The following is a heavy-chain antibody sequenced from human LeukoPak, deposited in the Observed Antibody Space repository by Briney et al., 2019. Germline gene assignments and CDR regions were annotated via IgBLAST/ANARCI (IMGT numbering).Heavy chain of an antibody. V-gene: IGHV3-23*01. CDR2: ISGSGGST. D-gene: IGHD3-22*01. J-gene: IGHJ4*02. CDR1: GFTFSSYA. Sequence: GGSLRLSCAASGFTFSSYAMSWVRQAPGKGLEWVSAISGSGGSTYYADSVKGRFTISRDNSKNALYLQMNSLRAEDTAVYYCAKTHTPYYYDSSGYYRAYYFDYWGQGTLVTVSS. CDR3: AKTHTPYYYDSSGYYRAYYFDY.